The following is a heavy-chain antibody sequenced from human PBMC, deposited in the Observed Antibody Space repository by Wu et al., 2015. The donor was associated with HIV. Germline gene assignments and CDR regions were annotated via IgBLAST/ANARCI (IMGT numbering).Heavy chain of an antibody. CDR3: ARGPDSSSWENWFDP. CDR2: INPNSGGT. V-gene: IGHV1-2*02. D-gene: IGHD6-13*01. CDR1: GYTFTGYY. J-gene: IGHJ5*02. Sequence: QVQLVQSGAEVKKPGASVKVSCKASGYTFTGYYMHWVRQAPGQGLEWMGWINPNSGGTNYAQKFQGRVTMTRDTSISTAYMELSRLRSDDTAVYYCARGPDSSSWENWFDPWGQGTLVTVSS.